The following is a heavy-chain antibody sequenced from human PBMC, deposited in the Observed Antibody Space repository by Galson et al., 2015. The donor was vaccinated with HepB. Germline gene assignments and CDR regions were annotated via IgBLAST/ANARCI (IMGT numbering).Heavy chain of an antibody. V-gene: IGHV1-69*13. CDR2: IIPIFGTA. Sequence: SVKVSCKASGGTFSSYAINWVRQAPGQGLGWMGGIIPIFGTANYAQKFQGRVTITADESTSTAYMELSSLRSEDTAVYYCARRVGGTEYYFDYWGQGTLVTVSS. CDR1: GGTFSSYA. J-gene: IGHJ4*02. D-gene: IGHD6-19*01. CDR3: ARRVGGTEYYFDY.